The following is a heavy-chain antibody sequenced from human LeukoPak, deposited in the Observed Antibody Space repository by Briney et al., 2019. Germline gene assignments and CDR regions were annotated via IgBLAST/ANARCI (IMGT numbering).Heavy chain of an antibody. CDR1: GSIFTSYW. V-gene: IGHV5-51*01. CDR3: ARRAGGSGWYGGDFDY. Sequence: GASLQISCKGSGSIFTSYWIGWVRPMPGKGLEWMGIIYPGDSDTRYSPSFQGQVTISADKSISTAYLQWSSLKASDTAMYYCARRAGGSGWYGGDFDYWGQGTLVTVSS. CDR2: IYPGDSDT. J-gene: IGHJ4*02. D-gene: IGHD6-19*01.